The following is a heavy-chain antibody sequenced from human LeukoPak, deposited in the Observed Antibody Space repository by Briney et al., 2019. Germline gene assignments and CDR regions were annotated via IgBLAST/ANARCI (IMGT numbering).Heavy chain of an antibody. CDR1: GGSFSGYY. D-gene: IGHD2-2*01. J-gene: IGHJ4*02. Sequence: SETLSLTCAVYGGSFSGYYWSWIRQPPGKGLEWIGEINHSGSTNYNPSLKSRVTISVDTSKNQFSLKLSSVTAADTAVYYCARGGESYDIVVIPAPLPRTYHFDYWGQGTLVTVSS. CDR3: ARGGESYDIVVIPAPLPRTYHFDY. V-gene: IGHV4-34*01. CDR2: INHSGST.